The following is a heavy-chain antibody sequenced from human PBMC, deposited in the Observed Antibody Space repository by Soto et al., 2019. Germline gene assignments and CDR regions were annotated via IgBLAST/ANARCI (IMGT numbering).Heavy chain of an antibody. J-gene: IGHJ4*02. CDR3: AKGRSSDGSFSNY. Sequence: EVQLLESGGGLVQPGGSLRLSCAVSGFTFNYYAMSWVRQAPGKGLEWVSTISGSGDTTYYADSVKGRFTISRDDSKNTLFLQISSLRAEDTAVYYCAKGRSSDGSFSNYWGQGTLVAVSS. CDR2: ISGSGDTT. CDR1: GFTFNYYA. D-gene: IGHD2-15*01. V-gene: IGHV3-23*01.